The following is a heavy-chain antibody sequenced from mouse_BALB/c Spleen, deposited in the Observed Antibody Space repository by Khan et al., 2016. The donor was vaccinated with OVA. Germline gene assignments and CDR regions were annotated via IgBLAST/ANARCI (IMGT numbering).Heavy chain of an antibody. CDR1: GYTFTDYI. D-gene: IGHD1-1*01. V-gene: IGHV1-77*01. J-gene: IGHJ2*01. CDR3: ARSGYGRLGY. CDR2: IYPGSGST. Sequence: QVQLKQSGPVLVKPGASVKMSCKASGYTFTDYIINWVRQRTGQGLEWIGQIYPGSGSTYYNEKFKGKATLTADKSSNTAYMQLRSLTSEDSAVYFCARSGYGRLGYWGQGTTLTVSS.